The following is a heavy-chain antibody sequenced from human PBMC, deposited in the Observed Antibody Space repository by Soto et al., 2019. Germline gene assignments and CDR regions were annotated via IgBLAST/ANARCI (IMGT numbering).Heavy chain of an antibody. J-gene: IGHJ3*02. Sequence: QVQLQESGPGLVKPSQTLSLTCTVSGGSISSGGYYWSWIRQHPGKGLEWIGYIYYSGSTYYNPSLKSRVTISVETSTNQFSLKLSSVTAADTAVYYCARDRAIVVVPAATFHRGAFDIWGQGTMVTVSS. CDR2: IYYSGST. CDR1: GGSISSGGYY. V-gene: IGHV4-31*03. D-gene: IGHD2-2*01. CDR3: ARDRAIVVVPAATFHRGAFDI.